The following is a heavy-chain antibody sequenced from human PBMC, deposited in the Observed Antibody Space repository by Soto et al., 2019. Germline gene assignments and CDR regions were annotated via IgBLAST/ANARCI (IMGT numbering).Heavy chain of an antibody. Sequence: QVQLVQSGAEVEKPGASVKVSCKASGYTFTNYAVHWVRQAPGQRLDWMGWINAGNGNTRFSQNLQGRVTITRDTSARTVYMELSSLRSEDTAVYYCARGHLAVVPVASWFYYMDVWGKGTTVTVAS. CDR1: GYTFTNYA. CDR3: ARGHLAVVPVASWFYYMDV. V-gene: IGHV1-3*01. D-gene: IGHD2-2*01. CDR2: INAGNGNT. J-gene: IGHJ6*03.